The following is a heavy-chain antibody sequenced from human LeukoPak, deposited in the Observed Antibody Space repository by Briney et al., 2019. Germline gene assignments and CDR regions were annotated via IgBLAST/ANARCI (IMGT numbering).Heavy chain of an antibody. Sequence: GGXXRLSCAASGFTFSSYSMNWVRQAPGKGLECVSSISSISYISYADSVKGRFTISRDNAKNSLYLQMNSLRAEDTAVYYCARGLVPSDAFDIWGQGTMVTVSS. CDR1: GFTFSSYS. J-gene: IGHJ3*02. CDR3: ARGLVPSDAFDI. CDR2: ISSISYI. V-gene: IGHV3-21*01. D-gene: IGHD6-6*01.